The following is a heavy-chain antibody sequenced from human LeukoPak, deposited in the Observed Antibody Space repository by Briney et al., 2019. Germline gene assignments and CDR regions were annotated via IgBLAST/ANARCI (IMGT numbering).Heavy chain of an antibody. Sequence: GASVKVSCKASGYTXTSYGINWVRQAPGQGLEWMGWISAYNGNTNYAQNLQGRVTMTTDTSTSTAYMELRSLRSDDTVVYFCARDQGGSYYWFDPWGQGTLVTVSS. CDR2: ISAYNGNT. CDR3: ARDQGGSYYWFDP. J-gene: IGHJ5*02. CDR1: GYTXTSYG. V-gene: IGHV1-18*01. D-gene: IGHD1-26*01.